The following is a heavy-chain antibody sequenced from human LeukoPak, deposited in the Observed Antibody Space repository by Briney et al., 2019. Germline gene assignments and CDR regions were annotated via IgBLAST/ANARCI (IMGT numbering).Heavy chain of an antibody. D-gene: IGHD4-23*01. V-gene: IGHV4-59*01. CDR2: IYYSGST. CDR3: ARGGLYGGNSNDDY. CDR1: GGSISTYY. Sequence: PSETLSLTCTVSGGSISTYYWSWIRQPPGKGLEWIGYIYYSGSTNYNPSLKSRVTISVDTSKNQFSLKLSSVTAADTAVYYCARGGLYGGNSNDDYWGQGTLVTVSS. J-gene: IGHJ4*02.